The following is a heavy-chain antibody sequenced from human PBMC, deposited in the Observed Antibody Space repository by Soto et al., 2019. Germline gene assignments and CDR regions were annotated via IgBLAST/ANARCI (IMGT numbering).Heavy chain of an antibody. J-gene: IGHJ5*02. Sequence: VQLVESGGGLVQPGGSLRLSCAASGFTVSSNYMSWVRQAPGKGLEWVSVIYSGGSTYYADSVKGRFTISRHNSKNTLYLQMNSLRAEDTAVYYCARDRRGSSSWFYGWFDPWGQGTLVTVSS. V-gene: IGHV3-53*04. CDR3: ARDRRGSSSWFYGWFDP. CDR1: GFTVSSNY. D-gene: IGHD6-13*01. CDR2: IYSGGST.